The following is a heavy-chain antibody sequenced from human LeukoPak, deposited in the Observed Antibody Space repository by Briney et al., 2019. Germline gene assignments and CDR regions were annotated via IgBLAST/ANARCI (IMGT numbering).Heavy chain of an antibody. CDR3: APSRDGYTMWDY. J-gene: IGHJ4*02. CDR2: ISYDGSNK. V-gene: IGHV3-30-3*01. D-gene: IGHD5-24*01. Sequence: PGRSLRLSCAASGFTFSSYAMHWVRQAPGKGLEWMAVISYDGSNKYYADSVKGRFTISRDNSKNTLYLQMNSLRAEDTAVYYCAPSRDGYTMWDYWGQGTLVTVSS. CDR1: GFTFSSYA.